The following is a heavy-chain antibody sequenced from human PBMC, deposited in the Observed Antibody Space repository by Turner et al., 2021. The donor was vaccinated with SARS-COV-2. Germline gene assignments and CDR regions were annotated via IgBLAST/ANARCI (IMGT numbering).Heavy chain of an antibody. CDR2: IFYSGYT. V-gene: IGHV4-31*03. Sequence: QVQLQESGPGLVKPSQTLSLICTVSGGSLSSRSNYWSWIRQHPGKGLEWIGYIFYSGYTYYNPSLESRVSISVDTSKNQFSLNLTSATAADTAVYYCARESGTIGQWPRFAYWGQGILVTVS. J-gene: IGHJ4*02. CDR3: ARESGTIGQWPRFAY. CDR1: GGSLSSRSNY. D-gene: IGHD5-12*01.